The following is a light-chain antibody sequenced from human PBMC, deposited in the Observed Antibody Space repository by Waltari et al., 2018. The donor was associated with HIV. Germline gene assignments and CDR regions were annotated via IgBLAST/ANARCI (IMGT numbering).Light chain of an antibody. J-gene: IGLJ3*02. CDR1: SGNIARNY. CDR3: HSSYGSNWV. V-gene: IGLV6-57*02. Sequence: KFMLTQPHSVSESPGRTVTISCTGSSGNIARNYVQWYRQRPGSAPTTVIYEDTKRPSGVPDLFSGSIPSSSNSASLTSSGLRTEDEADYYCHSSYGSNWVFGGGTKLTVL. CDR2: EDT.